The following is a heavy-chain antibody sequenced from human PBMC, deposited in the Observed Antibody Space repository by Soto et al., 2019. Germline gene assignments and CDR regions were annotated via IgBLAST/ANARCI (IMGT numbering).Heavy chain of an antibody. CDR2: ISGSGYT. J-gene: IGHJ4*02. Sequence: VQLLESGGGLVQPGGSLRLSCAASGITFSTFAMSWVRQAPGKGLEWVSGISGSGYTYYADSVKGRFTISRDNSKNMLSLQMNSLGAEDTAVYYCATLYDYIWGSYRRPPYYFDYWGQGTLVTVSS. D-gene: IGHD3-16*02. V-gene: IGHV3-23*01. CDR3: ATLYDYIWGSYRRPPYYFDY. CDR1: GITFSTFA.